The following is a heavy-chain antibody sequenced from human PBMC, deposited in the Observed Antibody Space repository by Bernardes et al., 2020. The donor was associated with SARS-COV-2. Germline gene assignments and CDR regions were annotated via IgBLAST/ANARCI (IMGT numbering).Heavy chain of an antibody. CDR2: ISSSSSAI. Sequence: GSLRLSCAASGFTFSSYSMNWVRQAPGKGLEWVSYISSSSSAIYYAESVKGRFIISRDNAKNSLYLQMNSLRDGDTAVYYCARVVENNSAYYSTPLDSWGQGTLVTVSS. CDR1: GFTFSSYS. CDR3: ARVVENNSAYYSTPLDS. V-gene: IGHV3-48*02. J-gene: IGHJ4*02. D-gene: IGHD3-22*01.